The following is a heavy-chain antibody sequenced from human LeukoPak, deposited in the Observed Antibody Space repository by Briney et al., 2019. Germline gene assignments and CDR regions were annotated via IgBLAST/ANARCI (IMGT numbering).Heavy chain of an antibody. V-gene: IGHV3-11*05. CDR1: GFIFGDYY. CDR3: ARASYADI. J-gene: IGHJ4*02. D-gene: IGHD3-16*01. Sequence: GGSLRLSCAASGFIFGDYYMTWIRQAPGKGLEWLAYISSRNDYKIHAASVKGRFTISRDNVENTLYLQMNSLRPEDTAVYYCARASYADIWGRGTLVTVPS. CDR2: ISSRNDYK.